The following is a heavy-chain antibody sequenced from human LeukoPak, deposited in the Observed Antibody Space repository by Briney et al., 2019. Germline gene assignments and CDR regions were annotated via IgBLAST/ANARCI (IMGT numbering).Heavy chain of an antibody. CDR3: ASRKGNHYYYYYMDV. J-gene: IGHJ6*03. Sequence: GGSLRLSCAASGFTVSSNYMSWVRQAPGKGLEWVSVIYSGGSTYYADSVKGRFTIPRDNSKNTLYLQMNSLRAEDTAVYYCASRKGNHYYYYYMDVWGKGTTVTISS. CDR2: IYSGGST. V-gene: IGHV3-53*01. CDR1: GFTVSSNY.